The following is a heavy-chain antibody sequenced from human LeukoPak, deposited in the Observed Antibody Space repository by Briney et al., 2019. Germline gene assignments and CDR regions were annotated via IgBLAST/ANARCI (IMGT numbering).Heavy chain of an antibody. Sequence: GRSLRLSCAASGFTFSSYAMHWVRQAPGKGLEWVAVISYDGSNKYYADSVEGRFTISRDNSKNTLYLPMNSLRAEDTAVYYCARAPDGSGAYWGQGTLVTVSS. CDR1: GFTFSSYA. V-gene: IGHV3-30-3*01. D-gene: IGHD3-10*01. J-gene: IGHJ4*02. CDR2: ISYDGSNK. CDR3: ARAPDGSGAY.